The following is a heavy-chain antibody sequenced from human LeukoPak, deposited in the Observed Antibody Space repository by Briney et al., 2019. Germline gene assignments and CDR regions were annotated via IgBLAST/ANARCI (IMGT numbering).Heavy chain of an antibody. CDR1: GNNFATYF. V-gene: IGHV5-51*01. J-gene: IGHJ4*02. CDR3: AAGYSSSWSTVDY. CDR2: IYSGDSGA. D-gene: IGHD6-13*01. Sequence: GESLKISCKVSGNNFATYFIAWVRQMPGKGLEWMAIIYSGDSGARYSPSFQGQVTISADKSISTAYLQWSSLKASDTAMYYCAAGYSSSWSTVDYWGQGTLVTVSS.